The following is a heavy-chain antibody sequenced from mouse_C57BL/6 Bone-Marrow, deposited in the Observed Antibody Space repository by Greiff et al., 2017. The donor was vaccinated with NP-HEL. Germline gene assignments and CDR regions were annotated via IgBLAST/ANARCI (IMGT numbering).Heavy chain of an antibody. V-gene: IGHV14-4*01. CDR3: TTWGSLWYFDY. CDR1: GFNIKDDY. CDR2: IDPENGDT. Sequence: EVQLQQSGAELVRPGASVKLSCTASGFNIKDDYMHWVKQRPEQGLEWIGWIDPENGDTEYASKFQGKATITADTSSNTAYLQLSSLTSEDTAVYYCTTWGSLWYFDYGGQGTTLTVSS. D-gene: IGHD6-2*01. J-gene: IGHJ2*01.